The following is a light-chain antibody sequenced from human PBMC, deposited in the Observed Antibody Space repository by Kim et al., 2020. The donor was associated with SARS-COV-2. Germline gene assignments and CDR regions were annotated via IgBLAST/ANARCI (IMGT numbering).Light chain of an antibody. V-gene: IGKV2-28*01. J-gene: IGKJ4*01. CDR3: MQALQTPLT. Sequence: EIVMTQSPLSLPVIPGEPASISCRSSQSLLYTNGFNYLDWYLQKPGQSPQLLINLGSNRASGVPDRFSGSGSGTDFTLKISRVEAEDVGVYYCMQALQTPLTFGGGTKVDIK. CDR1: QSLLYTNGFNY. CDR2: LGS.